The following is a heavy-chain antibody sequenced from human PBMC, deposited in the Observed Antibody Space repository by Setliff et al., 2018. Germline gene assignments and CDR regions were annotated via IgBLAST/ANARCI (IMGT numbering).Heavy chain of an antibody. D-gene: IGHD5-18*01. CDR3: AREGVDTRSSTDYRYYMDL. J-gene: IGHJ6*03. V-gene: IGHV1-46*01. Sequence: YPGGGSTTYAQKFQGRVTMTMDTSTSTVYMELSSLRFEDTAVYYCAREGVDTRSSTDYRYYMDLWGKGTTVTVSS. CDR2: YPGGGST.